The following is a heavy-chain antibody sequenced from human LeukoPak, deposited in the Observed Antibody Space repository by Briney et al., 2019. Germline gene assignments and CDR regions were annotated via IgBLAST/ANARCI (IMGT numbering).Heavy chain of an antibody. D-gene: IGHD2-21*01. Sequence: PGGSLRLSCAASGLTVSSNSMSWVRQAPGKGLELVSSISSSSSYIYYADSVKGRFTISRDNAKNSLYLQMNSLRAEDTAVYYCARAVPSVALGYWGQGTLVTVSS. CDR3: ARAVPSVALGY. CDR1: GLTVSSNS. CDR2: ISSSSSYI. V-gene: IGHV3-21*01. J-gene: IGHJ4*02.